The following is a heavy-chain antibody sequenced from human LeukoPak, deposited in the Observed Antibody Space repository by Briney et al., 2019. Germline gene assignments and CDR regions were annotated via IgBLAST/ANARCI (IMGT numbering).Heavy chain of an antibody. CDR3: ARLYITAAPPSNYFDY. D-gene: IGHD6-6*01. Sequence: SETLSLTCTVSGGSISDSAYYWGWVRQPPGKGLEWIGYIYYSGSTNYNPSLKSRVTISVDTSKNQFSLKLSSVTAADTAVYYCARLYITAAPPSNYFDYWGQGTLVTVSS. V-gene: IGHV4-61*05. CDR2: IYYSGST. CDR1: GGSISDSAYY. J-gene: IGHJ4*02.